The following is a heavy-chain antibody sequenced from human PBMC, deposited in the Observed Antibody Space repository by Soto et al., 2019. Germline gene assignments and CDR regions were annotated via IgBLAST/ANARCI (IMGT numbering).Heavy chain of an antibody. CDR2: IIPLFGTT. V-gene: IGHV1-69*01. Sequence: QVQVVQSGVEVRRPGSSVKVSCKASGDTFKNCVISWVRQAPGQGLEWMGGIIPLFGTTDFAQRFQGRLTITTDESTTTAYMERSRLRSEATAKYYCAANLGFVKLSVVWGQGTTVIVSS. J-gene: IGHJ6*02. CDR3: AANLGFVKLSVV. CDR1: GDTFKNCV. D-gene: IGHD3-10*01.